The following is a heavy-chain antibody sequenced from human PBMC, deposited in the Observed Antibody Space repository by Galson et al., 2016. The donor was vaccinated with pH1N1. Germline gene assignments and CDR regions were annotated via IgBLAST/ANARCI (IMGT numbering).Heavy chain of an antibody. CDR3: AKEGYREVTSGAPFDY. CDR1: GFTFSDYY. CDR2: ISSSGSTK. Sequence: LRLSCAASGFTFSDYYMSWIRQAPGKGLEWVSYISSSGSTKYYGDSVKGRFTISRDNSKNTLHLQMNSLRSEDTAVYYCAKEGYREVTSGAPFDYWGQGIVVTVSS. J-gene: IGHJ4*02. V-gene: IGHV3-11*04. D-gene: IGHD1-1*01.